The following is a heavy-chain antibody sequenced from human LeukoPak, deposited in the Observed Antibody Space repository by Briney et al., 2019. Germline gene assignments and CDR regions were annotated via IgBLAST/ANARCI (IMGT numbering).Heavy chain of an antibody. Sequence: GGSLRLSCAASGFTFTSYSMNWVRQAPGRGLEWVSTISGGGGSAYYADSVKGRFTISRDNSKNTLYLQVNSLRAEDTAVYYCAKGGKWDVTPFDYWGQGTLVTVSS. J-gene: IGHJ4*02. D-gene: IGHD1-26*01. V-gene: IGHV3-23*01. CDR3: AKGGKWDVTPFDY. CDR1: GFTFTSYS. CDR2: ISGGGGSA.